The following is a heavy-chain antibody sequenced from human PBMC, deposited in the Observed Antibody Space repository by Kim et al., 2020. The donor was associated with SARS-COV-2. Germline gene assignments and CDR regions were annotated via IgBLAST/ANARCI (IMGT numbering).Heavy chain of an antibody. V-gene: IGHV4-59*13. J-gene: IGHJ2*01. Sequence: SETLSLTCTVSGGSISSYYWSWIRQPPGKGMEWIGDIYYSGSTNYNPSLKRRVTISVDTCKNQFSLKLSSVTAADTAVYYCARDHVVTRHFYLWGRGTLVTVSS. CDR1: GGSISSYY. CDR2: IYYSGST. CDR3: ARDHVVTRHFYL. D-gene: IGHD2-21*02.